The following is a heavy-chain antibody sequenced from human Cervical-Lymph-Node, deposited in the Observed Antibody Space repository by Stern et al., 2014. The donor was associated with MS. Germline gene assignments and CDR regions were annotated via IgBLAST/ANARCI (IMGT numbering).Heavy chain of an antibody. CDR2: IDPGSAAT. Sequence: QVQLVESGAEVKKPGASVKVSCKASGYRFSTFYLHWLRQAPGQGLQWIGRIDPGSAATNSSQPFQGRLTMTMDRSITTAYLELSGLRSDDTAVYYCARIYCSGDECYHSFDTWGQGTLVTVSS. CDR1: GYRFSTFY. CDR3: ARIYCSGDECYHSFDT. V-gene: IGHV1-2*06. J-gene: IGHJ4*02. D-gene: IGHD3-16*02.